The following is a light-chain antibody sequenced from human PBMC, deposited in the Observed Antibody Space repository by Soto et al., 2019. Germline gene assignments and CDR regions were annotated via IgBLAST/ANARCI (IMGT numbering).Light chain of an antibody. V-gene: IGLV2-11*01. Sequence: QSALTQPRSVSGSPGQSVAISCTGSRSDVGGYKYVSWYQQFPGKAPKLIIYDVSRRPSGVPDRFSGSKSGNTASLTVSGLQAADEADYFCKSYAGSNTYVFGSGTKLTVL. CDR2: DVS. J-gene: IGLJ1*01. CDR3: KSYAGSNTYV. CDR1: RSDVGGYKY.